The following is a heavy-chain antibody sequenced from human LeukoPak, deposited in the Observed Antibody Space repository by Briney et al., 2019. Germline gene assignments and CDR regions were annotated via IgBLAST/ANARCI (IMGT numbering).Heavy chain of an antibody. CDR2: IYHSGST. CDR3: ARRGNTAMVTAYYYYYMDV. J-gene: IGHJ6*03. V-gene: IGHV4-30-2*01. Sequence: SETLSLTCSVSIYCINADIWTWIRQPPGKGLEWIGYIYHSGSTYYNPSLKSRVTISVDRSKNQFSLKLSSVTAADTAVYYCARRGNTAMVTAYYYYYMDVWGKGTTVTVSS. CDR1: IYCINADI. D-gene: IGHD5-18*01.